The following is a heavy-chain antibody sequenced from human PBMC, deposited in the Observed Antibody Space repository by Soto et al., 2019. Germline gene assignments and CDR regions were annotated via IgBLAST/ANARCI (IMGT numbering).Heavy chain of an antibody. CDR1: GYTFTSYY. CDR2: INPSGGST. J-gene: IGHJ6*02. Sequence: EASVKVSCKASGYTFTSYYMHWVRQAPGQGLEWMGIINPSGGSTSYAQKLQGRVTMTRDTSTSTVYMELSSLRSEDTAVYYCAREGPNDIVLMSYYYGMDVWGQGTTVTVSS. D-gene: IGHD2-8*01. V-gene: IGHV1-46*01. CDR3: AREGPNDIVLMSYYYGMDV.